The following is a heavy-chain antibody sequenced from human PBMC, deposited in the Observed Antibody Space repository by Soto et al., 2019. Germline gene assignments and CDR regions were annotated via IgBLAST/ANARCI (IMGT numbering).Heavy chain of an antibody. Sequence: QVQLVESGGGVVQPGGSLRLSCAASGFTFSNYGMPWVRQAPGKGLEWVAVIWYDGNNKYYADSVKGRFTISRDNSNNTLYVQMTSLRAEHTAVYYCARGLHSLFDYWGQGTLVTVSS. J-gene: IGHJ4*02. CDR1: GFTFSNYG. D-gene: IGHD2-21*01. CDR2: IWYDGNNK. CDR3: ARGLHSLFDY. V-gene: IGHV3-33*01.